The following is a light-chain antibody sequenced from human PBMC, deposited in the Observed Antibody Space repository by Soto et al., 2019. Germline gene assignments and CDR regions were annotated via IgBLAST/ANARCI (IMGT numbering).Light chain of an antibody. CDR1: SSDVGGYDY. CDR2: EVI. V-gene: IGLV2-14*01. Sequence: QSALTQPASVSGSPGQSITISCTGTSSDVGGYDYVSWYQQHPGKAPKLMIYEVISRPSGISNRFSGSKSGNTASLTISGLQAEDEADYYCSSYTSSNTVIFGGGTKLTVL. CDR3: SSYTSSNTVI. J-gene: IGLJ2*01.